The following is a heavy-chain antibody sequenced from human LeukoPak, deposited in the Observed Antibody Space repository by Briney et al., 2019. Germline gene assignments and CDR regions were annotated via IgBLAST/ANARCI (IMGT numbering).Heavy chain of an antibody. CDR3: TTDPEVRYFGWLLFAFDI. CDR1: GFTFSNAW. CDR2: IKSKTDGGTT. J-gene: IGHJ3*02. D-gene: IGHD3-9*01. V-gene: IGHV3-15*01. Sequence: GGSLRLSCAASGFTFSNAWMSWVRQAPGKGLEWVGRIKSKTDGGTTDYAAPVKGRFTISRDDSKNTLYLQMNSLKTEDTAVYYCTTDPEVRYFGWLLFAFDIWGQGTMVTVSS.